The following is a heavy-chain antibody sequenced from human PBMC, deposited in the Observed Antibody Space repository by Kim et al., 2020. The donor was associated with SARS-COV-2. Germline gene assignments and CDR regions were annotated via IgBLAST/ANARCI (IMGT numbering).Heavy chain of an antibody. CDR2: IYTSGST. J-gene: IGHJ3*02. CDR3: ARFPVRADAFDI. Sequence: SETLSLTCTVSGGSISSGSYYWSWIRQPAGKGLEWIGRIYTSGSTNYNPSLKSRVTISVDTSKNQFSLKLSSVTAADTAVYYCARFPVRADAFDIWGQGTMVTVSS. V-gene: IGHV4-61*02. D-gene: IGHD1-1*01. CDR1: GGSISSGSYY.